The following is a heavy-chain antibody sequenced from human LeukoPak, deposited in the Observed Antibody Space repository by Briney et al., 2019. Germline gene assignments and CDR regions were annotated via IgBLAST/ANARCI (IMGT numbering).Heavy chain of an antibody. CDR3: AKDLIVSGTATILDY. J-gene: IGHJ4*02. Sequence: NPGRSLRLSCAASGFTFSSYGMHWVRQAPGKGLEWVAVISYDASYENYADSVKGRFTISRDNSKNTLYLQMNSLRAEDTAVYYCAKDLIVSGTATILDYWGQGTLVTVSS. CDR2: ISYDASYE. D-gene: IGHD5-24*01. CDR1: GFTFSSYG. V-gene: IGHV3-30*18.